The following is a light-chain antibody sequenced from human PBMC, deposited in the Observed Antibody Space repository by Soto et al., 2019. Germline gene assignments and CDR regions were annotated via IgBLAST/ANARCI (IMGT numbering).Light chain of an antibody. V-gene: IGKV1-17*01. CDR2: SAS. Sequence: DIQMTQSPSSLSASVGDRVTITCRASQAIRNELGWYQQRPGKAPKVLIHSASTFQSGVPSRFSGSASGTEFTLTISSLQPDDFATYYCQQYKSYSTTFGQGTKVEIK. CDR1: QAIRNE. J-gene: IGKJ1*01. CDR3: QQYKSYSTT.